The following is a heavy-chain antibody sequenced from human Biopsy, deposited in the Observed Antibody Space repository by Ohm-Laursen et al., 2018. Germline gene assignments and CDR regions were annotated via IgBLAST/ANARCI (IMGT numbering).Heavy chain of an antibody. CDR3: AKGRVGNSGSLDI. CDR2: ISSGATNA. CDR1: GFTFSDYF. D-gene: IGHD1-1*01. J-gene: IGHJ3*02. V-gene: IGHV3-11*01. Sequence: SLRLSCAASGFTFSDYFMSWVRQAPGKGLEWISYISSGATNANYADSVKGRFTISRDNAKNSLHLQMNSLRPEDTAIYYCAKGRVGNSGSLDIWGHGTMVTVSS.